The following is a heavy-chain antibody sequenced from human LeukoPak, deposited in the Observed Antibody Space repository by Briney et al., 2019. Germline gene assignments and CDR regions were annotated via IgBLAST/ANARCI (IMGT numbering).Heavy chain of an antibody. CDR1: GGSIRSSSYY. Sequence: SETLSLTXTVSGGSIRSSSYYWGWIRQPPGKGLEWIGSIYYSGSTYYNPSLKSRVTISVDTSKNQFSLKLSSVTAADTAVYYCARPVAGTDYFDYWGQGTLVTVSS. CDR3: ARPVAGTDYFDY. D-gene: IGHD6-19*01. J-gene: IGHJ4*02. V-gene: IGHV4-39*01. CDR2: IYYSGST.